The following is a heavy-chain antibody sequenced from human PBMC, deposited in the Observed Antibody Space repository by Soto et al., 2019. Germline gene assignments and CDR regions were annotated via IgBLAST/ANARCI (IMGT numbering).Heavy chain of an antibody. Sequence: QVQLVQSGAEVKKPGSSVKVSYKASGGTFGSYAISWVRQAPGQGLEWMGGIIPIFGTANYAQKFQGRVTITADESTSTAYMELSSLRSEDTAVYYCARDHTLYYYYGMDVWGQGTTVTVSS. J-gene: IGHJ6*02. CDR2: IIPIFGTA. CDR3: ARDHTLYYYYGMDV. CDR1: GGTFGSYA. V-gene: IGHV1-69*12.